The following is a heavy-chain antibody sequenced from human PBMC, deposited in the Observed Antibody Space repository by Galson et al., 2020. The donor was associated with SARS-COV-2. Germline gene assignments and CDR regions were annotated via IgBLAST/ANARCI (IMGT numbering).Heavy chain of an antibody. Sequence: GGSLRLSCAASGFTVSSNYMSCVRQAPGKGPEWVSLIYSGGSTYYADTVKGRFTISRDNSKNTLSLQMNSLRAEATAVYYCARDLDYYGMDVWGQGTTVTVSS. CDR2: IYSGGST. CDR1: GFTVSSNY. J-gene: IGHJ6*02. V-gene: IGHV3-53*01. CDR3: ARDLDYYGMDV.